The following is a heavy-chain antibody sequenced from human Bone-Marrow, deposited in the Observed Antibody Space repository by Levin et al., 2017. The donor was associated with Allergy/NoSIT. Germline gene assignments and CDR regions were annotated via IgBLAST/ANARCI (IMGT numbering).Heavy chain of an antibody. V-gene: IGHV3-30*18. CDR3: AKAQPPIFDYDSSGHYGGLDY. D-gene: IGHD3-22*01. J-gene: IGHJ4*02. CDR2: ISYDGSNK. Sequence: GGSLRLSCAASGFTFSSYGMHWVRQAPGKGLEWVAVISYDGSNKYYADSVKGRFTISRDNSKNTLYLQMNSLRAEDTAVYYCAKAQPPIFDYDSSGHYGGLDYWGQGTLVTVSS. CDR1: GFTFSSYG.